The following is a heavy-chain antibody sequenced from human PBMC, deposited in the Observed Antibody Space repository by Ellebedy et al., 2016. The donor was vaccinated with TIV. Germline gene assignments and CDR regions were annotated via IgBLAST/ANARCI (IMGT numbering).Heavy chain of an antibody. D-gene: IGHD6-19*01. CDR3: ARAPGSSSGWYFPGDY. CDR2: IYHTGNT. V-gene: IGHV4-59*01. Sequence: MPSETLSLTCTVSGGAITTYYWGWFRRPPGKGLEFLGYIYHTGNTNYNPSLKSRATISLDTSKNQFSLKLSSVTAADPAVYYCARAPGSSSGWYFPGDYWGQGTLVTVSS. J-gene: IGHJ4*02. CDR1: GGAITTYY.